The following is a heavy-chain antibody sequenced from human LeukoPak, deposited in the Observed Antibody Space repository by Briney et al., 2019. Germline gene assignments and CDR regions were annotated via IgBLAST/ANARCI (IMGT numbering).Heavy chain of an antibody. CDR2: IIPILGTA. J-gene: IGHJ6*02. Sequence: SVKVSCKASGGTFSSYAISWVRQAPGQGLEWMGGIIPILGTANYAQKFQGRVTITADESTSTAYMELSSLRSEDTAVYYCARDLDIVVVAAALRHYGLDVWGQGTTVTVSS. CDR3: ARDLDIVVVAAALRHYGLDV. V-gene: IGHV1-69*13. D-gene: IGHD2-15*01. CDR1: GGTFSSYA.